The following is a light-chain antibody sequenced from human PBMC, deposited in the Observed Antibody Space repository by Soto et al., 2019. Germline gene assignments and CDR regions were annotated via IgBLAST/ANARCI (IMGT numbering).Light chain of an antibody. CDR1: SSDVGGYNY. V-gene: IGLV2-14*01. CDR3: RSYRRGGSPCV. CDR2: EVT. Sequence: QSALTQPASVSGSPGQSVTISCTGTSSDVGGYNYVSWDQPHPDKAPKLIISEVTNRPSGISNRFPGSKSGNTASLTISGLQAEDEADYYLRSYRRGGSPCVFGPGTKLPVL. J-gene: IGLJ1*01.